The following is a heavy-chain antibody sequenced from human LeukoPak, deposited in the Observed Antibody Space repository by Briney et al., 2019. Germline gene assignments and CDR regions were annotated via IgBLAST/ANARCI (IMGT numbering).Heavy chain of an antibody. CDR2: IYYSGST. V-gene: IGHV4-59*01. J-gene: IGHJ4*02. Sequence: TSETLSLTCTVSGGSISSYYWSWIRQPPGKGLEWIGYIYYSGSTNYNPSLKSRVTISVDTSKNQFSLKLSSVTAADTAVYYCARGKPYYYGSGSYYKDYWGQGTLVTVSS. CDR1: GGSISSYY. D-gene: IGHD3-10*01. CDR3: ARGKPYYYGSGSYYKDY.